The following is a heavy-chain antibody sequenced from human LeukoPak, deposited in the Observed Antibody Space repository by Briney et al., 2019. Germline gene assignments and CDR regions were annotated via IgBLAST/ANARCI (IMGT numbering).Heavy chain of an antibody. J-gene: IGHJ4*02. CDR2: IYSGGST. Sequence: PGGSLRLSCAASGFTVSSNYMSWVRQAPGKGLEWVSVIYSGGSTYYADSVKGRFTISRDNSKNTLYLQMNSLRAEDTAVYYCAREVALGYSYGYFDYWGQGTLVTVSS. V-gene: IGHV3-66*01. D-gene: IGHD5-18*01. CDR1: GFTVSSNY. CDR3: AREVALGYSYGYFDY.